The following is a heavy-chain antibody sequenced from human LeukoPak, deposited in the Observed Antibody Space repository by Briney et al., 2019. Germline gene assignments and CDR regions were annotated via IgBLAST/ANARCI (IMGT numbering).Heavy chain of an antibody. CDR1: GYNFATSW. D-gene: IGHD2-15*01. CDR3: ARLGTSATYFDF. V-gene: IGHV5-51*01. Sequence: GESLKISCQGSGYNFATSWIGWVRQMPGKGLEWMGVIYPSDSDTRYSPSFQGQVTISADKSISTAYLQWSNLTASDTAMYYCARLGTSATYFDFWGQGTLVTVSS. J-gene: IGHJ4*02. CDR2: IYPSDSDT.